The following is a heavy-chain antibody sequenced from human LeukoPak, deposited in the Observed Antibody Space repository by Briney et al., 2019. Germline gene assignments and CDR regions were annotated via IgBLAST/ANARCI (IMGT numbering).Heavy chain of an antibody. CDR2: ISYDGSNK. Sequence: GGSLRLSCAASGFTFSSYEMNWVRQAPGKGLEWVAVISYDGSNKFYADSVKGRFTISRDNSKNTLYLQMNSLRAEDTAVYYCAKDRSSGWYDAFDIWGQGTMVTVSS. J-gene: IGHJ3*02. CDR1: GFTFSSYE. V-gene: IGHV3-30*18. D-gene: IGHD6-19*01. CDR3: AKDRSSGWYDAFDI.